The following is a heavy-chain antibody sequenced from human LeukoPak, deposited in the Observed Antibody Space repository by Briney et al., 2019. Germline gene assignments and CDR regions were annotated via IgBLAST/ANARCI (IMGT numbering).Heavy chain of an antibody. CDR3: SREFPFCGADCFSGVFDI. J-gene: IGHJ3*02. Sequence: RASVKVSCKASGYTFTSYDFNWVRQAPGQGLEWMGWISVINSGNTRYAQNFQGRLTMTTDTSTTTAYMELRSLRSDDTAVYYCSREFPFCGADCFSGVFDIWGQGTMVTVS. CDR1: GYTFTSYD. V-gene: IGHV1-18*01. D-gene: IGHD2-21*02. CDR2: ISVINSGNT.